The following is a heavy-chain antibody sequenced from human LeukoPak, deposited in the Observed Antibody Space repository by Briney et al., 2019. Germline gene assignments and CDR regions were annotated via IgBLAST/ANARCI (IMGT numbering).Heavy chain of an antibody. Sequence: PGGSLRLSCAASGFTFSSYAMSWVRQAPGKGLKWVSAISGSGDSTYYADSVKGRVTISRDNSKNTLYLQVNSLRAEDTAVYYCAKALDIYSGTGFDYWGQGTLVTVSS. V-gene: IGHV3-23*01. CDR3: AKALDIYSGTGFDY. D-gene: IGHD6-13*01. CDR1: GFTFSSYA. CDR2: ISGSGDST. J-gene: IGHJ4*02.